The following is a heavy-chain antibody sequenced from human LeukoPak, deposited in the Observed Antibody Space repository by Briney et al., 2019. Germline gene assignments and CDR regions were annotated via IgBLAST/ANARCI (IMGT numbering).Heavy chain of an antibody. CDR3: ARTDILRYSKTHWFDP. D-gene: IGHD3-9*01. V-gene: IGHV4-61*02. Sequence: PSQTLSLTCTVSGGSISSGSYYWSWIRQPAGKGLEWIGRIYTSGSTNYNPSLKSRVTISVDTSKNQFSLKLSSVTAADTAVYYCARTDILRYSKTHWFDPWGQGTLVTVSS. CDR2: IYTSGST. J-gene: IGHJ5*02. CDR1: GGSISSGSYY.